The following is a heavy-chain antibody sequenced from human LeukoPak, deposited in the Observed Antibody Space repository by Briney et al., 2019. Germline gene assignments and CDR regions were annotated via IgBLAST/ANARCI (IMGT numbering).Heavy chain of an antibody. D-gene: IGHD6-19*01. CDR1: AFTFSSYA. Sequence: GGSLRLSCAASAFTFSSYAMSWVRQAPGKGLEWVSAISVSGDSTYYADSVKGRFTISRDNSKNTLYLQMSSLRAEDTAVYYCAKDMRLYSSGWYLDYWGQGTLVTVSS. CDR3: AKDMRLYSSGWYLDY. J-gene: IGHJ4*02. V-gene: IGHV3-23*01. CDR2: ISVSGDST.